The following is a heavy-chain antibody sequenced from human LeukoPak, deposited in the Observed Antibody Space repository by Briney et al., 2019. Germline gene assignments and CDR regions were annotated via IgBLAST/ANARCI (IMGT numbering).Heavy chain of an antibody. V-gene: IGHV3-23*01. CDR2: ISGSGGST. J-gene: IGHJ4*02. Sequence: GGSLRLSCAASGFIFNDYAMGWVRQAPGKGLEWVSDISGSGGSTYYADSMKGRFTISRDNSKNTLYLQMYSLRAEDSAVYYCAKESQFSPTYYFDYWGQGILVSVSS. CDR3: AKESQFSPTYYFDY. CDR1: GFIFNDYA. D-gene: IGHD3-3*01.